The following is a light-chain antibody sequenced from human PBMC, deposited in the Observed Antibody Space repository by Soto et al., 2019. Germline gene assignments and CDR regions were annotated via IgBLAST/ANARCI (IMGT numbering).Light chain of an antibody. CDR2: GAS. CDR1: QSVSSN. CDR3: QQYNNWTRT. J-gene: IGKJ1*01. V-gene: IGKV3D-15*01. Sequence: EIVITQSPATLSVSPGERATLSCRASQSVSSNLAWYQQKLGQTPRLLISGASTRETGIPARFSGSVAGTEFILTISSLKSEDFEISDCQQYNNWTRTFGQGTKVDIK.